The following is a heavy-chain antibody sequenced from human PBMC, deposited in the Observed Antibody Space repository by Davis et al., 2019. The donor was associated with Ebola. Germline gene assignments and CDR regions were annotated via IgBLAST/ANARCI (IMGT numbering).Heavy chain of an antibody. D-gene: IGHD1-1*01. CDR2: ISSGAGTI. V-gene: IGHV3-48*03. CDR3: ARDWNGPFDY. Sequence: PGGSLRLSCAASGFTFSSYAMNWVRQAPGKGLEWVSYISSGAGTIYYADSVKGRFTISRDNAKNSLYLQMNSLRAEDTAVYYCARDWNGPFDYWGQGTLVTVSS. CDR1: GFTFSSYA. J-gene: IGHJ4*02.